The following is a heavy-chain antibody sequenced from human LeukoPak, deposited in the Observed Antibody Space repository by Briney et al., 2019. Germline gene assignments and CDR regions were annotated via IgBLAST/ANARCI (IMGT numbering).Heavy chain of an antibody. V-gene: IGHV4-59*01. CDR3: ARVTGGRSPLPHYYYMDV. CDR1: GGSISSYY. CDR2: IYYSGST. D-gene: IGHD2-15*01. J-gene: IGHJ6*03. Sequence: SETLSLTCTVSGGSISSYYCSWIRQPPGKGLEWIGYIYYSGSTNYNPSLKSRVTISVDTSKNQFSLKLSSVTAADTAVYYCARVTGGRSPLPHYYYMDVWGKGTTVTVSS.